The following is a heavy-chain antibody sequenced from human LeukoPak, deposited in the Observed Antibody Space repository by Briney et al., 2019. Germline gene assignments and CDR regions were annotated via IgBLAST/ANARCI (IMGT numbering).Heavy chain of an antibody. CDR2: IIPILGIA. CDR1: GGTFSSYT. V-gene: IGHV1-69*02. Sequence: APVKVSCKASGGTFSSYTISWVRQAHGQGLEWMGRIIPILGIANYAQKFQGRVTITADKSTSTAYMELSSLRSEDTAVYYCARGEPLTVQPDYWGQGTLVTVSS. CDR3: ARGEPLTVQPDY. D-gene: IGHD1-14*01. J-gene: IGHJ4*02.